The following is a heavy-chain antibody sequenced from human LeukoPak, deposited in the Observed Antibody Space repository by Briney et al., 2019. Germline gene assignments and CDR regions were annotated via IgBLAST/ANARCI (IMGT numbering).Heavy chain of an antibody. CDR2: INAGNGDT. CDR3: ARGLWSAHRREYYFDS. J-gene: IGHJ4*02. D-gene: IGHD3-3*01. CDR1: GYTFTNYA. Sequence: ASVKVSCKASGYTFTNYAVNWLRQAPGPRLEWMGWINAGNGDTKFSQNYQARVTITRDATASTAYMELSSLTSEDTAVYFCARGLWSAHRREYYFDSWGQGTLVTVSS. V-gene: IGHV1-3*01.